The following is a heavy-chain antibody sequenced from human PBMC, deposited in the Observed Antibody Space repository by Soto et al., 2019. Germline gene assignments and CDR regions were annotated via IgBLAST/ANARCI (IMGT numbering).Heavy chain of an antibody. CDR1: GGSISSSSYY. V-gene: IGHV4-39*01. CDR2: IYYSGST. CDR3: ASLIKQQLVSWFDP. Sequence: QLQLQESGPGLVKPSETLSLTCTVSGGSISSSSYYWGWIRQPPGKGLEWIGSIYYSGSTYYNPSLKSRVTISVDTSKNQFSLKLSSVTAADTAVYYCASLIKQQLVSWFDPWGQGTLVTVSS. D-gene: IGHD6-13*01. J-gene: IGHJ5*02.